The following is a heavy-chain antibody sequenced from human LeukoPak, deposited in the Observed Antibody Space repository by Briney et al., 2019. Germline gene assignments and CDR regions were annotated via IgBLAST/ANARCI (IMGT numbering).Heavy chain of an antibody. V-gene: IGHV3-7*01. CDR1: GFTLSDYY. CDR3: ARHRYGAVAGNFDY. Sequence: PGGSLRLSCAASGFTLSDYYMDWVRQAPGKGLEWVANIKHGGAEKYYVDSVKGRFTISRDNAMNSLYLQMNSLRAEDTAVYYCARHRYGAVAGNFDYWGQGTLVTVSS. CDR2: IKHGGAEK. J-gene: IGHJ4*02. D-gene: IGHD6-19*01.